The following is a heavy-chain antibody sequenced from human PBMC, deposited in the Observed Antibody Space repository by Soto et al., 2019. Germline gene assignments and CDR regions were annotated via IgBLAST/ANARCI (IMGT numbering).Heavy chain of an antibody. Sequence: GASVKVSCKASGYTFTNYGITWVRQAPGQGLEWMGWISAYNGNTHYTQRLQGRVTMTTNTSTSTAYMELSSLRSEDTAVYYCAREGILTGFDYWGQGTLVTVSS. D-gene: IGHD3-9*01. CDR3: AREGILTGFDY. CDR1: GYTFTNYG. J-gene: IGHJ4*02. CDR2: ISAYNGNT. V-gene: IGHV1-18*01.